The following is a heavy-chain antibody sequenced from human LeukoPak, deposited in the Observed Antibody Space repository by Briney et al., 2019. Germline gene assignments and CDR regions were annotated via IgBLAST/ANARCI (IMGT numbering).Heavy chain of an antibody. D-gene: IGHD5-18*01. J-gene: IGHJ4*02. V-gene: IGHV3-9*03. CDR2: ISWNSGSI. CDR3: AKAGLWSGFDY. Sequence: PGGSLRLSCAASGFTFDDYAMHWVRHASWKGLEWVSGISWNSGSIGYADSVKGRFTISRDNAKNSLYLQMNSLRAEDMALYYCAKAGLWSGFDYWGQGTLVTVSS. CDR1: GFTFDDYA.